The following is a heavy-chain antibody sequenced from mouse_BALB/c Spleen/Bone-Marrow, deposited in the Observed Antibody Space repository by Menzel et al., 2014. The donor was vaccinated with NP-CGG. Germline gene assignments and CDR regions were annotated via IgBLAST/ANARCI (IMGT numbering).Heavy chain of an antibody. CDR1: GFTFTDYY. CDR2: IRNKANGYTT. J-gene: IGHJ2*01. V-gene: IGHV7-3*02. CDR3: ARDKGRVFFDY. Sequence: EVKLMESGGGLVQPGGSLRLSCATSGFTFTDYYMNWVRQPPGKALEWLGFIRNKANGYTTEYSASVKGRFTISRDNSQNIPYLQMNTLRAEDSATYYCARDKGRVFFDYWGQGTTLTVSS.